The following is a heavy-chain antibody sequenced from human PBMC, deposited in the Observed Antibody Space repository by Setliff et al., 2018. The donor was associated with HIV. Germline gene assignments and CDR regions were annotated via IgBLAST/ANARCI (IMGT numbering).Heavy chain of an antibody. V-gene: IGHV4-38-2*01. Sequence: NPSETLSLTCAASGYSINSGLSRAWIRQPPGQGPQWIGSIYQSGSIYYNPSLQSRVTISVDSSKNQFSLNLFSVTAADTAVYYCARPRRVRSRAWYWFDIWGQGTLVTVPQ. J-gene: IGHJ5*02. CDR2: IYQSGSI. CDR3: ARPRRVRSRAWYWFDI. D-gene: IGHD6-19*01. CDR1: GYSINSGLS.